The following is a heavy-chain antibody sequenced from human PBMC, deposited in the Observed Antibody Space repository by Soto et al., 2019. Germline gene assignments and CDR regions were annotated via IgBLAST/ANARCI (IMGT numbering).Heavy chain of an antibody. CDR3: ARASIAAAGTIDY. CDR1: GGSISSYY. J-gene: IGHJ4*02. V-gene: IGHV4-59*01. CDR2: IYYSGST. Sequence: PSETQCLTCTVAGGSISSYYWSRIRQPPGKGLEWIGYIYYSGSTNYNPSLKSRVTISVDTSKNQFSLKLSSVTAADTAVYYCARASIAAAGTIDYWGQGTLVTVSS. D-gene: IGHD6-13*01.